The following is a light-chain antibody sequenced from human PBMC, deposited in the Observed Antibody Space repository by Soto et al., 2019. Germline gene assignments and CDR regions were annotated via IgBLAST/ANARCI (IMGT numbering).Light chain of an antibody. V-gene: IGKV1-9*01. J-gene: IGKJ5*01. CDR3: QQLNSYPIT. Sequence: DIQLIQSPSFLSASVGDRVTIPCRASQGISSHLAWYQQQPGKAPKLLIYVASTLQSGVPSRFSGSGSGTEFTLTISGLQPEDFASYYCQQLNSYPITFGQGTRLQIK. CDR2: VAS. CDR1: QGISSH.